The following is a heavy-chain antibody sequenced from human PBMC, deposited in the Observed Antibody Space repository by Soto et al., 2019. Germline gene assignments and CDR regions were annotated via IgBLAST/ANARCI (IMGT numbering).Heavy chain of an antibody. D-gene: IGHD3-3*01. J-gene: IGHJ4*02. CDR1: GGSISSYY. CDR2: IYYSGST. Sequence: SETLSLTCTVSGGSISSYYWNWIRQPPGKGLEWIGYIYYSGSTNYNPSLKSRVTISVDTSKNQFSLKLSSVTAADTAVYYCARHTSYDFWSGYYMPPFDYWGQGTLGTGSS. V-gene: IGHV4-59*08. CDR3: ARHTSYDFWSGYYMPPFDY.